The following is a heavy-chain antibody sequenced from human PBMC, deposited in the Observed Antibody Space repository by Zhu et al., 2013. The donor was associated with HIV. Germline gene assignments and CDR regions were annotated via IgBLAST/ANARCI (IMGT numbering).Heavy chain of an antibody. CDR3: ARDRAYCGGDCYPSYFDY. D-gene: IGHD2-21*02. CDR1: GFTFSSYS. CDR2: ISSSSSTI. Sequence: EVQLVESGGGLVQPGGSLRLSCAASGFTFSSYSMNWVRQAPGKGLEWVSYISSSSSTIYYADSVKGRFTISRDNAKNSLYLQMNSLRAEDTAVYYCARDRAYCGGDCYPSYFDYWGQGTLVTVPS. V-gene: IGHV3-48*04. J-gene: IGHJ4*02.